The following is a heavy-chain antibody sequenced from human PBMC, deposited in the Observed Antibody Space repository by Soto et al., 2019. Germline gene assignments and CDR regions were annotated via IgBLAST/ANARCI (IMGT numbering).Heavy chain of an antibody. D-gene: IGHD3-22*01. CDR1: GYTFTSYG. J-gene: IGHJ4*02. CDR3: ARRRTGDYYDSSGYCDY. Sequence: ASVTVSCTASGYTFTSYGISWVRQAPGQGLEWMGWISAYNGNTNYAQKLQGRVTMTTDTSTSTAYMELRSLRSDDTAVYYCARRRTGDYYDSSGYCDYWGQGTLVTVSS. CDR2: ISAYNGNT. V-gene: IGHV1-18*01.